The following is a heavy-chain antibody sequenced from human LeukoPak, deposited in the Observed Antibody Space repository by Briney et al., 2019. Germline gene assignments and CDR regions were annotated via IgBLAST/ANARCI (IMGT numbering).Heavy chain of an antibody. D-gene: IGHD2-15*01. V-gene: IGHV4-34*01. Sequence: SETLSLTCAVYGGSFSGYYWSWIRQPPGKGLEWLGEINHSGSTNYNPSLKSRVTISVDTSKNQFSLKLSSVTAADTAVYYCARGDYCSGGSCYSPPFDYWGQGTLVTVSS. CDR2: INHSGST. CDR1: GGSFSGYY. J-gene: IGHJ4*02. CDR3: ARGDYCSGGSCYSPPFDY.